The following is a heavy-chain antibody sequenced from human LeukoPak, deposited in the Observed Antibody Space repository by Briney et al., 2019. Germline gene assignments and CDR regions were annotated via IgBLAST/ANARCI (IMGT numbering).Heavy chain of an antibody. D-gene: IGHD1-26*01. CDR2: VYRSGSA. CDR1: GVSVSSTNYY. CDR3: ARHNGGGVGSYVAPGPPDYFDY. V-gene: IGHV4-39*01. J-gene: IGHJ4*02. Sequence: SETLSLTCTVSGVSVSSTNYYWGWIRQPPGMGLEWIGSVYRSGSASYNPSLKSRVTISVDTSKNRISLKLSSVTAADTAIYYCARHNGGGVGSYVAPGPPDYFDYWGQGTLVTVSS.